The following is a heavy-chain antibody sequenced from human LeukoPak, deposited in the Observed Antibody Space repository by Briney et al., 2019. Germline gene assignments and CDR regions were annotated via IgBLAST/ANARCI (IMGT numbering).Heavy chain of an antibody. D-gene: IGHD6-13*01. CDR1: NDSISPLY. CDR2: IFYSGTT. Sequence: SETLSLTCTVSNDSISPLYWGWIRQPPGKGLEFIGYIFYSGTTNFNPSLKSRVTLSVDTSKDQFSLRLNSVTAADTAVYYCARGGSAAKYYFDSWGQGTLVTVSS. V-gene: IGHV4-59*11. J-gene: IGHJ4*02. CDR3: ARGGSAAKYYFDS.